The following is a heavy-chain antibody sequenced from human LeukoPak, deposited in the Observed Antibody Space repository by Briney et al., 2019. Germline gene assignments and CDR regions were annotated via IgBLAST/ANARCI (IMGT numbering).Heavy chain of an antibody. CDR3: ARDISYGSFSYYYYMDV. Sequence: GGSLRLSCAASGFTFSSYEMNWVRQAPGKGLEWVSYISSSGSTIYYADSVKGRFTISRDNAKNSLYLQMNSLRAEDTAVYYCARDISYGSFSYYYYMDVWGKGTTVIVSS. D-gene: IGHD5-18*01. CDR1: GFTFSSYE. V-gene: IGHV3-48*03. J-gene: IGHJ6*03. CDR2: ISSSGSTI.